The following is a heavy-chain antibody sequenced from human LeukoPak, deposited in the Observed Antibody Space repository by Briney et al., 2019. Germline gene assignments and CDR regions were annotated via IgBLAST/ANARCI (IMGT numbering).Heavy chain of an antibody. D-gene: IGHD3-10*01. Sequence: SETLSLTCTVSGGSISSYYWSWIRQPPGKGLEWIGYIYYSGSTNYNPSLKSRVTISVDTSKNQFSLKLSSVAAADTAVYYCARGQARFGELYQFDYWGQGTLVTVSS. CDR2: IYYSGST. J-gene: IGHJ4*02. V-gene: IGHV4-59*01. CDR1: GGSISSYY. CDR3: ARGQARFGELYQFDY.